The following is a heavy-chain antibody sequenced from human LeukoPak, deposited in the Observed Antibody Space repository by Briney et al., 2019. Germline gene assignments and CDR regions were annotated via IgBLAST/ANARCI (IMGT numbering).Heavy chain of an antibody. D-gene: IGHD5-12*01. V-gene: IGHV3-13*01. CDR3: ARSRLEKYYYYGMDV. CDR2: IGTAGDT. Sequence: GGSLRLSCAASGFTFSSYDMPWVRQATGKGLEWVSAIGTAGDTYYPGSVKGRFTISRENAKNSLYLQMNSLRAGDTAVYYCARSRLEKYYYYGMDVWGQGTTVTVSS. J-gene: IGHJ6*02. CDR1: GFTFSSYD.